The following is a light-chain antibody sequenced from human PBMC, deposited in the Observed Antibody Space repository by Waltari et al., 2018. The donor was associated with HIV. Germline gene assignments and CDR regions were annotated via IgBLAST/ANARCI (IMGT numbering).Light chain of an antibody. CDR3: CSFAGSTSWV. V-gene: IGLV2-23*02. CDR2: EVT. CDR1: SSDIGSYNL. J-gene: IGLJ3*02. Sequence: QSALTQPASVSGSPGQSITFSCTGTSSDIGSYNLVSWYQQHPGKATRLMIYEVTKRPSGVSYRLAGSKSGNTASLTISGLQAEDEADYYCCSFAGSTSWVFGGGTKLTVL.